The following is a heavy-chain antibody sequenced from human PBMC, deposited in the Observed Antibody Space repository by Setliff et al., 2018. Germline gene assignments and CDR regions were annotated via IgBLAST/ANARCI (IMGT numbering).Heavy chain of an antibody. CDR2: ITSSSSTI. J-gene: IGHJ4*02. CDR1: GFAFSTYR. V-gene: IGHV3-48*01. Sequence: GGSLRLSCAASGFAFSTYRMNWVRQAPGKGLEWVSYITSSSSTIDYADSVKGRFTISRDDAKNSLYLQMNSLRAEDTAVYYCARGSGDHWGQGTLVTVSS. CDR3: ARGSGDH.